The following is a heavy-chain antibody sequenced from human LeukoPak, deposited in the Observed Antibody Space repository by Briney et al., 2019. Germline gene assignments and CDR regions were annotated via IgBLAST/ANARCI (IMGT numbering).Heavy chain of an antibody. CDR3: ARDLTGTTRDY. V-gene: IGHV3-53*01. Sequence: GGSLRLSCAASRFTVSSNYMSWVRQAPGKGLEWVSVIYSGGSTYYADSVKGRFTVSRDSSKNTLYLQMNSLKAEDTAVYYCARDLTGTTRDYWGQGTLVTVSS. J-gene: IGHJ4*02. CDR2: IYSGGST. CDR1: RFTVSSNY. D-gene: IGHD1-7*01.